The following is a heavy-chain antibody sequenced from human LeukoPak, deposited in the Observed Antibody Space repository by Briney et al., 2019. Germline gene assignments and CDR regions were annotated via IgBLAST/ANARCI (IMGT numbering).Heavy chain of an antibody. Sequence: GGSLRLSCAASGFTFSSFSMNWVRQAPGKGLEWVSYISSSSSTIYYADSVKGRFTISRDNAKNSLYLQMNSLRAEDTAVYYCARDSYGSGSYYRIDYWGQGTLVTVSS. V-gene: IGHV3-48*04. CDR3: ARDSYGSGSYYRIDY. D-gene: IGHD3-10*01. CDR2: ISSSSSTI. CDR1: GFTFSSFS. J-gene: IGHJ4*02.